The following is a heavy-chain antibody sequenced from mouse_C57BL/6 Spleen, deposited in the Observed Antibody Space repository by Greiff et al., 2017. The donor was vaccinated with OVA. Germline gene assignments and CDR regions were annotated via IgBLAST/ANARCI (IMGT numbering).Heavy chain of an antibody. V-gene: IGHV3-6*01. CDR3: ASSPRGYWYFDV. CDR1: GYSITSGYY. J-gene: IGHJ1*03. CDR2: ISYDGSN. Sequence: EVKLMESGPGLVKPSQSLYLTCSVTGYSITSGYYWNWIRQFPGNQLEWMGYISYDGSNNYNPSLKNRISITRDTSKNQFFLKLNSVTTEDTATYYCASSPRGYWYFDVWGTGTTVTVSS.